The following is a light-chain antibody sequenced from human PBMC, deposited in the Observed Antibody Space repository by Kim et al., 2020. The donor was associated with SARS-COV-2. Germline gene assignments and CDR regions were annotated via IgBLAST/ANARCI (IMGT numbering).Light chain of an antibody. J-gene: IGLJ2*01. V-gene: IGLV3-19*01. Sequence: SSELTQDPAVSLALGQTVRITCQGDSLRSYYATWYQQKPRQAPVLVIYGRNNRPSGIPDRFSGSASGNTASLTISGAQAEDEADFYCQSRDSGGSVIFGGGTKLTVL. CDR1: SLRSYY. CDR2: GRN. CDR3: QSRDSGGSVI.